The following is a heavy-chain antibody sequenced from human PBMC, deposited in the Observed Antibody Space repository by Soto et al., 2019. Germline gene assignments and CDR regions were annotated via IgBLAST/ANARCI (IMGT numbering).Heavy chain of an antibody. CDR2: INPNSGGT. Sequence: ASVKVSCKASGYTFTGYYMHWVRQAPGQGLEWMGWINPNSGGTNYAQKFQGRVTMTRDTSISTAYMELSRLGSDDTAVYYCAKSGGSCYRCNWFDPWGQGTLVTVSS. V-gene: IGHV1-2*02. D-gene: IGHD2-15*01. J-gene: IGHJ5*02. CDR1: GYTFTGYY. CDR3: AKSGGSCYRCNWFDP.